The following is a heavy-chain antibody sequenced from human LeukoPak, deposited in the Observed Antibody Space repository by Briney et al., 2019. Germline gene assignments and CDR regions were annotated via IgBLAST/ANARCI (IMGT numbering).Heavy chain of an antibody. D-gene: IGHD6-13*01. CDR3: AKDIDWGSSWPKGAFDI. Sequence: GGSLRLSCAASGFTFDDYAMHSVRQAPGKGLGRVSGICWNSGSIGYADSVKGRFTISRDNAKNSLYLQMNSLRAEDTALYYCAKDIDWGSSWPKGAFDIWGQGTMVTVSS. V-gene: IGHV3-9*01. J-gene: IGHJ3*02. CDR1: GFTFDDYA. CDR2: ICWNSGSI.